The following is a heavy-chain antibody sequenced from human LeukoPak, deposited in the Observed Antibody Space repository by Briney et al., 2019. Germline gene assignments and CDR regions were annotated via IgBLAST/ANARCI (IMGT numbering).Heavy chain of an antibody. CDR3: ARGSSSGGY. V-gene: IGHV1-2*02. CDR2: INPNSGGT. J-gene: IGHJ4*02. CDR1: GYTFTSYD. Sequence: ASVKVSCKASGYTFTSYDINWVRQATGQGLEWMGWINPNSGGTNYAQRFQGRVTMTRDTSISTAYMELSRLRSGDTAVYYCARGSSSGGYWGQGTLVTVSS. D-gene: IGHD6-6*01.